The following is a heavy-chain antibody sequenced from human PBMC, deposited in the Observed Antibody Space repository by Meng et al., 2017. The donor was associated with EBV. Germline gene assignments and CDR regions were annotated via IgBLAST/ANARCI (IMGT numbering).Heavy chain of an antibody. Sequence: GQPQVSGPGLGKPSWTLSLTLAVSGGSISSSKWCSWVRQPPGKGLEWIGEIYHSGSTNYNPSLKSRVTISVDKSKNQFSLKLSSVTAADTAVYYCVGTRTGTPDYWGQGTLVTVSS. D-gene: IGHD1-1*01. CDR2: IYHSGST. J-gene: IGHJ4*02. CDR1: GGSISSSKW. V-gene: IGHV4-4*02. CDR3: VGTRTGTPDY.